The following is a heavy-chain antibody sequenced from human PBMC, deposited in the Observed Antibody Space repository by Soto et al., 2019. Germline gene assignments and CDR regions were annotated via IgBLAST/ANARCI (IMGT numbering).Heavy chain of an antibody. Sequence: ASVKVSCKASGYTFTSYDINWVRQATGQGIEWMEWMNPNSGNTGYAQKFQGRVTMTRNTSISTAYMELSSLRSEDTAVYYCARVSSSSSRYYYYYYMDVWGKGTTVTVSS. V-gene: IGHV1-8*01. CDR1: GYTFTSYD. CDR3: ARVSSSSSRYYYYYYMDV. CDR2: MNPNSGNT. J-gene: IGHJ6*03. D-gene: IGHD6-6*01.